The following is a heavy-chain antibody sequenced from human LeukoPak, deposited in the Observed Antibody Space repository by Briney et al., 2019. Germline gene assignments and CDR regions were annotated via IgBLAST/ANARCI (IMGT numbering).Heavy chain of an antibody. J-gene: IGHJ5*02. CDR3: AGDPLEYSSSLEGDNWFDP. D-gene: IGHD6-6*01. CDR2: ISSSSSTI. Sequence: GGSLRLSCAASGFTFSSYSMNWVRQAPGKGLEWVSYISSSSSTIYYADSVKGRFTISRDNAKNSLYLQMNSLRDEDTAVYYCAGDPLEYSSSLEGDNWFDPWGQGTLVTVSS. CDR1: GFTFSSYS. V-gene: IGHV3-48*02.